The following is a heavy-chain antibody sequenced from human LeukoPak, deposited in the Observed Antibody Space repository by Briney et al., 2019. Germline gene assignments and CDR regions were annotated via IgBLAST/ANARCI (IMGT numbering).Heavy chain of an antibody. D-gene: IGHD6-19*01. CDR3: ARGGKAVAGKKGAFDI. CDR2: INHSGST. J-gene: IGHJ3*02. Sequence: KPSETLSLTCAVYGGSFSGYYWSWIRQPPGKGLEWIGEINHSGSTNYNPSLKSRVTISVDTSKNQFSLKLSSVTAADTAVYYCARGGKAVAGKKGAFDIWGQGTMVTVSS. V-gene: IGHV4-34*01. CDR1: GGSFSGYY.